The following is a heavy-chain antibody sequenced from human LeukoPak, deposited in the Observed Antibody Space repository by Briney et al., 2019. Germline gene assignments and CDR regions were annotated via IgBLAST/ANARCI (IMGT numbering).Heavy chain of an antibody. CDR2: IYYSGST. CDR3: ARGRPFWSGSNWFDP. CDR1: GGSISSYY. J-gene: IGHJ5*02. Sequence: SETLSLTCTVSGGSISSYYWSWIRQPPGKGLEWIGYIYYSGSTNYNPSLKSRVTISVDTSKNQFSLKLSSVTAADTAVYYCARGRPFWSGSNWFDPWGQGTLVTVSS. D-gene: IGHD3-3*01. V-gene: IGHV4-59*01.